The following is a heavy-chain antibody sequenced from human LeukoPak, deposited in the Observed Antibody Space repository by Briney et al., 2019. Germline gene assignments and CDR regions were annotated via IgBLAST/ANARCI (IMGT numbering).Heavy chain of an antibody. CDR1: GGSISSSSYY. CDR3: ARHKAAAVDY. V-gene: IGHV4-39*01. CDR2: IYYSGST. Sequence: SETLSLTCIVSGGSISSSSYYWGWIRQPPGKGLEWIGSIYYSGSTYYNPSLKSRVTISVDTSKNQFFLKLSSVTAADTAVYYCARHKAAAVDYWGQGTLVTVSS. J-gene: IGHJ4*02. D-gene: IGHD6-13*01.